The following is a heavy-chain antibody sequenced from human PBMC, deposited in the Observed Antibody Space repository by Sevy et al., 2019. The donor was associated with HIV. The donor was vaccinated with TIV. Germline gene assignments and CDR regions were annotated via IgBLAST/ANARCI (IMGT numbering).Heavy chain of an antibody. D-gene: IGHD1-1*01. Sequence: GGSLRLSCTASGFTFTDYVMNWVRQAPGRGLEWVSSIGGSGGSTHYADSVKGRFTISRDNSKNTLYLQMNSLRPEDTAVYYCALERLSSDVAEYFQNWGQGTLVTVSS. CDR1: GFTFTDYV. CDR2: IGGSGGST. J-gene: IGHJ1*01. V-gene: IGHV3-23*01. CDR3: ALERLSSDVAEYFQN.